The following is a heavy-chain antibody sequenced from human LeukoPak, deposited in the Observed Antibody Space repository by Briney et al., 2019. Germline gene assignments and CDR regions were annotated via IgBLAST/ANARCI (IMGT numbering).Heavy chain of an antibody. CDR1: GFTFSSYG. Sequence: GRSLRLSCAASGFTFSSYGMHWVRQAPGKGLEWVAVISYDGSNKYYADSVKGRFTISRDNSKNTLYLQMNSLRAEDTAVYYCANQGWEPRPWFKLFNAPHFDYWGQGTLVTVSS. V-gene: IGHV3-30*18. CDR3: ANQGWEPRPWFKLFNAPHFDY. CDR2: ISYDGSNK. D-gene: IGHD1-26*01. J-gene: IGHJ4*02.